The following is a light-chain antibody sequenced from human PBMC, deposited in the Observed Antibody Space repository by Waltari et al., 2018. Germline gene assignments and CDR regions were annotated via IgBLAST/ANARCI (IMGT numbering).Light chain of an antibody. Sequence: DIQMTQSPSTLSASVGDRVTITCRASQTISSWLAWYQQKPGKVPKLLIYKASSLESGVPSRFSGSGSGTEFTLTNSSLQPDDFATYYCQQYDSYSTFGQGTKVEIK. CDR3: QQYDSYST. CDR2: KAS. J-gene: IGKJ1*01. V-gene: IGKV1-5*03. CDR1: QTISSW.